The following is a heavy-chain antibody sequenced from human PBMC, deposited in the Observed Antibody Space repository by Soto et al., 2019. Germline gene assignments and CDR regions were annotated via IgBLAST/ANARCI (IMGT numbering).Heavy chain of an antibody. CDR1: GGSISSNGHY. J-gene: IGHJ4*02. Sequence: QVQLQESGPELVKPSQTLSLTCTVSGGSISSNGHYWTWIRQHPGKGLEWIAYIYYTGNTYYNPSVQRRLSISVATSKTQFSLNLRSVTAADTAVYYCAREQWGYDSWGQGTLVTVSS. D-gene: IGHD2-15*01. CDR2: IYYTGNT. CDR3: AREQWGYDS. V-gene: IGHV4-31*03.